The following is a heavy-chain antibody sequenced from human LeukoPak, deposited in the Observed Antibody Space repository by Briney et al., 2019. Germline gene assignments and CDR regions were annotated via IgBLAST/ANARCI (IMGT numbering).Heavy chain of an antibody. D-gene: IGHD1-26*01. CDR2: FLYSRTT. Sequence: SETLSLTCSVSNGAVKNYYWTWIPQPTGQGLEWIGNFLYSRTTTYRTSLDSRLIISVDNSKNTVSLRLFSVTAADTAVYYCATLVYSESRYHFDTWGQGTLVTVSS. CDR3: ATLVYSESRYHFDT. CDR1: NGAVKNYY. V-gene: IGHV4-59*02. J-gene: IGHJ4*02.